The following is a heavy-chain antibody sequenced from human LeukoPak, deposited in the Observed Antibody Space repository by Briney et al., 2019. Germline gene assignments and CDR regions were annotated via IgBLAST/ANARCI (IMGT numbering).Heavy chain of an antibody. CDR2: INPSGGST. V-gene: IGHV1-46*01. D-gene: IGHD3-3*01. CDR1: GGTFSSYY. CDR3: ARDVLRFLEWPSLGDY. Sequence: AASVKVSCKASGGTFSSYYMHWVRQAPGQGLEWMGIINPSGGSTSYAQKFQGRVTMTRDTSTSTAYMELRSLRSDDTAVYYCARDVLRFLEWPSLGDYWGQGTLVTVSS. J-gene: IGHJ4*02.